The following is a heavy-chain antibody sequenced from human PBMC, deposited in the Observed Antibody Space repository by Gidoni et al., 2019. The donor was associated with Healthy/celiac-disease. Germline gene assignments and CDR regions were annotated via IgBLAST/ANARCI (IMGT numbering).Heavy chain of an antibody. CDR2: IYSGGST. CDR3: ARVGIAAAGTVDY. V-gene: IGHV3-53*01. D-gene: IGHD6-13*01. Sequence: EVQLVESGGGLIQPGGYLQLSCAASGFTDSSTYMSWFRRAPGKGLEWGSVIYSGGSTYYADSVKGRFTISRDNSKNTLYLPMNSLRAEDTAVYYGARVGIAAAGTVDYWGQGTLVTVSS. CDR1: GFTDSSTY. J-gene: IGHJ4*02.